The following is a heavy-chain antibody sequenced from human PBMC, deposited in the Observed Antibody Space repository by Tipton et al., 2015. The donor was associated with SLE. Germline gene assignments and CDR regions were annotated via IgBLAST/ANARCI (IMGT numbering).Heavy chain of an antibody. CDR2: IRYDGSNK. CDR3: ARDFHCGGDCYFDAFDI. J-gene: IGHJ3*02. V-gene: IGHV3-30*02. D-gene: IGHD2-21*01. CDR1: GFTFSSYG. Sequence: SLRLSCAASGFTFSSYGMHWVRQAPGKGLEWVAFIRYDGSNKYYADSVKGRFTISRDNAKNSLYLQMNSLRAEDTAVYYCARDFHCGGDCYFDAFDIWGQGTMVTVSS.